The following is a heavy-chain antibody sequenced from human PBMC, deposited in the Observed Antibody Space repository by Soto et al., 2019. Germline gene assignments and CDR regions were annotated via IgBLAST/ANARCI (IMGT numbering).Heavy chain of an antibody. V-gene: IGHV3-33*01. CDR1: GFTFSSYG. CDR2: IWYDGSNK. D-gene: IGHD3-16*01. Sequence: GGSLRLSCAASGFTFSSYGMHWVRQAPGKGLEWVAVIWYDGSNKYYADSVKGRFTISRDNSKNTLYLQMNSLRAEDTAVYYCARARARGRGIYYYMDVWGKGTSVTVSS. CDR3: ARARARGRGIYYYMDV. J-gene: IGHJ6*03.